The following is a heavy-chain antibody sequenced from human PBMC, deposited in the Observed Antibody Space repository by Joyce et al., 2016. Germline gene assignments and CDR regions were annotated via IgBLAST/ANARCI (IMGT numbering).Heavy chain of an antibody. J-gene: IGHJ4*02. CDR2: IYYSGST. Sequence: QVQLQESGPGLVKPSETLSLTCTVSGYSMGTYYWSWIRQHPEKGLEWIGSIYYSGSTNYNPSLRRRVTISVDTSKNLFSLKLTSVSAADTAVYYCARNRGYGDYYLDYWGQGTLVTVSS. D-gene: IGHD4-17*01. CDR3: ARNRGYGDYYLDY. V-gene: IGHV4-59*12. CDR1: GYSMGTYY.